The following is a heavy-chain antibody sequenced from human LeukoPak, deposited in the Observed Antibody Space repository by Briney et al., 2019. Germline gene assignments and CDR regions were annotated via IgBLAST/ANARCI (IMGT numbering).Heavy chain of an antibody. J-gene: IGHJ4*02. D-gene: IGHD4-23*01. V-gene: IGHV3-23*01. CDR2: ITGSAGNT. Sequence: GGSLRLSCATSGFTLSSYALSWVRQAPGKGLEWVSTITGSAGNTYYADSVKGRFTISRDNAKNTLYVQMSGLRADDSAVYYCARVYRGVNSHYFDLWGQGTLVSVSS. CDR3: ARVYRGVNSHYFDL. CDR1: GFTLSSYA.